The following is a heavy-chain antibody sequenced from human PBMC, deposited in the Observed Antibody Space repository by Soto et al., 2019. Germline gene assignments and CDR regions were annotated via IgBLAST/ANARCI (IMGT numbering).Heavy chain of an antibody. CDR1: GGSISSYY. V-gene: IGHV4-59*01. CDR3: ASCGVAHPGGMDV. D-gene: IGHD3-3*01. CDR2: IYYSGST. Sequence: SETLSLTCTVSGGSISSYYWSWIRQPPGKGLEWIGYIYYSGSTNYNPSLKSRVTISVDTSKNQFSLKLSSVTAADTAVYYCASCGVAHPGGMDVWGQGTTVTVSS. J-gene: IGHJ6*02.